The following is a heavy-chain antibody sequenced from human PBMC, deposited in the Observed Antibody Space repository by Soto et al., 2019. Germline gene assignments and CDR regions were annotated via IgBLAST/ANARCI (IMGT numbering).Heavy chain of an antibody. CDR2: IYWDDDK. CDR3: AHRRSDGWYDFDY. V-gene: IGHV2-5*02. Sequence: QITLKESGPTLVKPTQTLTLTCTFSGFSLSTDGVGVGWIRQPPGKALEWLGLIYWDDDKRYSPSLKSRLTITTDTSKHQVFLTMTNMDPVDTATYFCAHRRSDGWYDFDYWGQGTLVTVSS. D-gene: IGHD6-19*01. CDR1: GFSLSTDGVG. J-gene: IGHJ4*02.